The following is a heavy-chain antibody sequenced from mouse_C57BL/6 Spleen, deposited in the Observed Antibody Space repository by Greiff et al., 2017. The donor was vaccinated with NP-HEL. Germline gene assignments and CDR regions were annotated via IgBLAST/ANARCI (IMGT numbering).Heavy chain of an antibody. Sequence: EVQLQQSGPELVKPGASVKISCKASGYTFTDYYMNWVKQSHGKSLEWIGDINPNNGGTSYNQKFKGKATFTVDKSSSTAYMELRSLTSEDSAVYYCARFRYYGKDYWGQGTTLTVSS. J-gene: IGHJ2*01. D-gene: IGHD1-1*01. V-gene: IGHV1-26*01. CDR3: ARFRYYGKDY. CDR1: GYTFTDYY. CDR2: INPNNGGT.